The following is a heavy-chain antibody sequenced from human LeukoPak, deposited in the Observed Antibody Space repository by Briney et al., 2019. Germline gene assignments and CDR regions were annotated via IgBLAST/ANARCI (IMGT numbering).Heavy chain of an antibody. Sequence: PGESLKISCKGSGYRFTSYWIAWVRQMPGKGLEGIGIIYPGPSDTTYSPSFQGQVPISADKSISIAYLQWSSLKASDTAIYYCARRASATEDLDYWGQGTLVTVSS. J-gene: IGHJ4*02. CDR3: ARRASATEDLDY. CDR1: GYRFTSYW. V-gene: IGHV5-51*01. CDR2: IYPGPSDT.